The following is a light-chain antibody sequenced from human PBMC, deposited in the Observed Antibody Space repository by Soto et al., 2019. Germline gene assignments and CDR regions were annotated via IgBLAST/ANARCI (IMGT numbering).Light chain of an antibody. Sequence: DIQMTQSPSSLSASVGARVTITCRASQSISTYLNWYQQKPGKAPKLLIYAASTLESGVPSRFSGSGSGTDFTLTISSLQSDDFATYYCQQSYSTPRTFGQGTKVDNK. V-gene: IGKV1-39*01. J-gene: IGKJ1*01. CDR1: QSISTY. CDR2: AAS. CDR3: QQSYSTPRT.